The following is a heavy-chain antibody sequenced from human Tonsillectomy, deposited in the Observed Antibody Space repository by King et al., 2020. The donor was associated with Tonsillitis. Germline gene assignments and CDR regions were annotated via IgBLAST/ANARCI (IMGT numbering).Heavy chain of an antibody. J-gene: IGHJ4*02. CDR3: AKGWVEMDA. CDR1: GFTFSSCA. V-gene: IGHV3-23*04. Sequence: VQLVESGGGLVQPGGSLRLSCAASGFTFSSCAMTWVRQAPGTRLEWVSAISGSAGGTYSADSVKGRFTISRDNSKNTLYLQMNSLRAEDTAVYYCAKGWVEMDAWGQGTLVTVSS. D-gene: IGHD5-24*01. CDR2: ISGSAGGT.